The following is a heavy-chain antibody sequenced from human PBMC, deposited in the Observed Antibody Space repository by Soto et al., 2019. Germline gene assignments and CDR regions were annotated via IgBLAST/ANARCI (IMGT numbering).Heavy chain of an antibody. CDR3: ASMYSSGWARYYYYGMDV. Sequence: SETLSLTCAVYGGSFSGYYWSWIRQPPGKGLEWIGEINHSGSTNYNPSLKSRVTISVDTSKNQFSLKLSSVTAADTAVYYCASMYSSGWARYYYYGMDVWGQGTTVTVSS. CDR1: GGSFSGYY. V-gene: IGHV4-34*01. CDR2: INHSGST. D-gene: IGHD6-19*01. J-gene: IGHJ6*02.